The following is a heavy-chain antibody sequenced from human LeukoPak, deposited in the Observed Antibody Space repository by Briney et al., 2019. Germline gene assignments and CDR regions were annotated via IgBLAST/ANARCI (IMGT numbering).Heavy chain of an antibody. Sequence: ASLKVSCKASGYTFTGYYMHWVRQAPGQGLEWMGWINPNSGGTNYAQKFQGRVTMTRDTSISTAYMELSRLRSDDTAVYYCARDQAYCSSTSCRYYFDYWGQGTLVTVSS. V-gene: IGHV1-2*02. J-gene: IGHJ4*02. CDR2: INPNSGGT. CDR1: GYTFTGYY. D-gene: IGHD2-2*01. CDR3: ARDQAYCSSTSCRYYFDY.